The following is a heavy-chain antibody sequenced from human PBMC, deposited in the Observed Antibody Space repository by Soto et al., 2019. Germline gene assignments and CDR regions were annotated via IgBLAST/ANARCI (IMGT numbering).Heavy chain of an antibody. Sequence: GGSLRLSCATSGFTFNTYPMTWVRQAPGKGLEWVSSISSTAGRTSSYADSVKGRFAISRDFSDNPVYLQMNNLRVDDTAVYFCAKGVLSFHYGMEVWGQGTTVTVSS. D-gene: IGHD3-10*01. CDR1: GFTFNTYP. CDR3: AKGVLSFHYGMEV. V-gene: IGHV3-23*01. J-gene: IGHJ6*02. CDR2: ISSTAGRTS.